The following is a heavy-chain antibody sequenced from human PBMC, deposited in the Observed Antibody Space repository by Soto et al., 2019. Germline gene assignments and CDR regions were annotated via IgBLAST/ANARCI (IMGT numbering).Heavy chain of an antibody. V-gene: IGHV3-30*18. CDR2: ISYDGSNK. Sequence: GGSLRLSCAASGFTFSSYGMHWVRQAPGKGLEWVTSISYDGSNKYFADSVKGRFTISRDNSKNTLNLQMNSLRAEDTAVYYYAKDQGYYDSSGYFDYWGQGTLVTVSS. J-gene: IGHJ4*02. CDR1: GFTFSSYG. CDR3: AKDQGYYDSSGYFDY. D-gene: IGHD3-22*01.